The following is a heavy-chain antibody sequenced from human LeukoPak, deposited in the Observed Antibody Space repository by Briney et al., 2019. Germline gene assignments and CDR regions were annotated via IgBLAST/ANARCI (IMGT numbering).Heavy chain of an antibody. CDR3: ARGGPTRYSYSFDS. V-gene: IGHV4-39*07. CDR2: IYYSGNT. J-gene: IGHJ5*01. Sequence: SETLSLTCTVSGGSISSSSDYWGWIRQPPGTGLEWIGSIYYSGNTYYNPSLKSRVTISVDTSKDQFSLKLSSVTAADTAVYYCARGGPTRYSYSFDSWGQGTLVTVSS. D-gene: IGHD1-1*01. CDR1: GGSISSSSDY.